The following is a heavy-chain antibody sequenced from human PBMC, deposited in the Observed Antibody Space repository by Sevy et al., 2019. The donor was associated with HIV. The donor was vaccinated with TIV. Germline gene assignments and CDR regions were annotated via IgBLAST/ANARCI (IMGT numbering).Heavy chain of an antibody. J-gene: IGHJ6*02. CDR2: TYYRSKWYN. D-gene: IGHD3-9*01. V-gene: IGHV6-1*01. Sequence: TLSLTCAISGDSVSSNSATWNWIRQSPSRGLEWLGRTYYRSKWYNDYAVSVKSRMTIKPDTSKNKFSLQLNSVTPEDTAVYFCARGDLLTGYSGYYYYGMNVWGQGTTVTVSS. CDR1: GDSVSSNSAT. CDR3: ARGDLLTGYSGYYYYGMNV.